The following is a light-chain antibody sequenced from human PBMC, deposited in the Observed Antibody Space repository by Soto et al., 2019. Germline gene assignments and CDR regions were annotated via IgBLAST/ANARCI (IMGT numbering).Light chain of an antibody. CDR1: QTISSW. J-gene: IGKJ1*01. CDR3: QHYNSYSEA. V-gene: IGKV1-5*03. Sequence: DIQITQSPFTLSGSVGDRVTITCRASQTISSWLAWYQQKPGKAPKLLIYKASTLKSGVPSRFSGSGSGTEFTLTISSLQPDDFATYYCQHYNSYSEAFGQGTKVDI. CDR2: KAS.